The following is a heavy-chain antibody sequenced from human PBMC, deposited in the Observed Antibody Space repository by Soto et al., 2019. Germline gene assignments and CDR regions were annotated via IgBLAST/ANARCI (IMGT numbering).Heavy chain of an antibody. V-gene: IGHV1-69*01. CDR1: GGIFTNNA. D-gene: IGHD5-18*01. Sequence: QVQVVQSGAGVKKPGSSVKVSCKVSGGIFTNNAISWVRQAPGQGLEWLGGVIPLFDTAYYAQIFRGRLRISADGATTTADMELSGLTSADTAVYFCATGGHNDGYNFYHGMDVWGQGTTVTVS. J-gene: IGHJ6*02. CDR2: VIPLFDTA. CDR3: ATGGHNDGYNFYHGMDV.